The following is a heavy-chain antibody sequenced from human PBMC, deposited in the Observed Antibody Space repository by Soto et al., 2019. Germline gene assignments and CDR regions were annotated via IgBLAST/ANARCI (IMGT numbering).Heavy chain of an antibody. CDR1: GFTFSSYS. CDR2: ISSSSSYI. CDR3: ARDGIIVPAAIREYYYYYGMDV. D-gene: IGHD2-2*01. Sequence: EVQLVESGGGLVKPGGSLRLSCAASGFTFSSYSMNWVRQAPGKGLEWVSSISSSSSYIYYADSVKGRFIISRDNAKNSLYLQMNSLRAEDTAVYYCARDGIIVPAAIREYYYYYGMDVWGQGTTVTVSS. V-gene: IGHV3-21*01. J-gene: IGHJ6*02.